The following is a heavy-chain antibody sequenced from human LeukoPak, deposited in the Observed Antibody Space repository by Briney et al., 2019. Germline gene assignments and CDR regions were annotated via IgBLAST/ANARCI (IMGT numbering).Heavy chain of an antibody. CDR3: ARRGVISYYFDY. V-gene: IGHV1-24*01. Sequence: ASVKVSCKVSGYTLTQLSMHWVRQAPGKGLEGVGGFDPEDGETIYAQKFQGRVTMTEDTSTDTAYMELSSLRSEDTAVYYCARRGVISYYFDYWGQGTLVTVSS. CDR2: FDPEDGET. CDR1: GYTLTQLS. J-gene: IGHJ4*02. D-gene: IGHD3-10*01.